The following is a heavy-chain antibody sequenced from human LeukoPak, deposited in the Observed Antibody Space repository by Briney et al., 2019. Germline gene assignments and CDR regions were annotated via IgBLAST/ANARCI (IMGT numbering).Heavy chain of an antibody. Sequence: ASVKVSCKASGYTFTSYCMHWVRQAPGQGLEWMGLINPSGGSTSYAQKFQGRVTVTRDTPTSTVYMELSSLRSEDTAMYYCARTTKQWLNAFDIWGQGTMVTVSS. CDR3: ARTTKQWLNAFDI. J-gene: IGHJ3*02. V-gene: IGHV1-46*01. CDR1: GYTFTSYC. CDR2: INPSGGST. D-gene: IGHD6-19*01.